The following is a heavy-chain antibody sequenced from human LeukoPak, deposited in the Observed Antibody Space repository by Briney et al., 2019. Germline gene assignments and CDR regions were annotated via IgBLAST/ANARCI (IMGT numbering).Heavy chain of an antibody. CDR3: AREPDVDMSTFRGEAFDI. J-gene: IGHJ3*02. Sequence: SVKVSCKASEGIFSSYTFNWVRQAPGQGLEWMGRAIPILGIATSAQKFQGRITITADKSTSTAYMELTNLSSDDTAMYYCAREPDVDMSTFRGEAFDIWGQGTMVTVSS. CDR1: EGIFSSYT. D-gene: IGHD5-24*01. CDR2: AIPILGIA. V-gene: IGHV1-69*04.